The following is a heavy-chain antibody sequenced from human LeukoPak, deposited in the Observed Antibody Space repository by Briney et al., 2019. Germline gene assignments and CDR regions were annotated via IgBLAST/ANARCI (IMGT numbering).Heavy chain of an antibody. V-gene: IGHV3-23*01. D-gene: IGHD5-24*01. CDR3: AKDGGYNTLGAFDT. CDR2: IDGSGRSA. Sequence: GGSLRLSCEASGFTFTTYGLSWVRQAPGKGLEWASGIDGSGRSAYYADFLKGRLTTSRDKSTNTLYLQMNSLRVEDTAIYYCAKDGGYNTLGAFDTWGQGTLVTVSS. J-gene: IGHJ3*02. CDR1: GFTFTTYG.